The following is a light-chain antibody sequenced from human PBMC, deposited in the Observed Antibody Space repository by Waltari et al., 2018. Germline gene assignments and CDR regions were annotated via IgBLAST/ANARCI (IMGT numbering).Light chain of an antibody. CDR2: VAS. V-gene: IGKV1-27*01. CDR3: QQYYSAPLT. Sequence: DIRMTQSPTSLSASVGDRVTITCRASQGISDSLAWYQQKPGTVPKLLIYVASTLQSGVPSRFSGSGSGTDFTLTISSLQPEDFATYYCQQYYSAPLTFVPGTKLDIE. CDR1: QGISDS. J-gene: IGKJ3*01.